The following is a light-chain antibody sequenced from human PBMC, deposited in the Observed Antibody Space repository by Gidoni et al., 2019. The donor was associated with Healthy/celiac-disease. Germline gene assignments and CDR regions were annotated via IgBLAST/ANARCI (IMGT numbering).Light chain of an antibody. CDR3: QSYDSSNRWV. CDR1: SGSIASNY. V-gene: IGLV6-57*02. CDR2: EDN. J-gene: IGLJ3*02. Sequence: NFMLPQPHSVSESPGKTVTISCTGSSGSIASNYVQWYQQRPGSAPTTVIYEDNQRPSGVPDRFSGSIDSSSNSASLTISGLKTEDEADYYCQSYDSSNRWVFGGGTKLTVL.